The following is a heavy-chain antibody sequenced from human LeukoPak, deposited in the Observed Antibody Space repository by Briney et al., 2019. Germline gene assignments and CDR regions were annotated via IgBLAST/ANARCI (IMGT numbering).Heavy chain of an antibody. D-gene: IGHD3-10*01. CDR1: GGSFSGYY. J-gene: IGHJ4*02. V-gene: IGHV4-34*01. Sequence: PSETLSLTCAVYGGSFSGYYWSWIRQPPGKGLEWIGEINQSGSTNYNPSLKSRVTISVDTSKNQFSLKLSPVTAADTAVYYCARGDYYGSGSYYNLGFDYWGQGTLVTVSS. CDR3: ARGDYYGSGSYYNLGFDY. CDR2: INQSGST.